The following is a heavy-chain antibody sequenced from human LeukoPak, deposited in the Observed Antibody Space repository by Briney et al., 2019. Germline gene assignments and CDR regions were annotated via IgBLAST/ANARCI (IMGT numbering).Heavy chain of an antibody. CDR2: ISAYNGNT. V-gene: IGHV1-18*01. CDR1: GYTFNSYG. J-gene: IGHJ5*02. CDR3: AKNHGHSHEYSWFDP. D-gene: IGHD5-24*01. Sequence: GASVKVSCKASGYTFNSYGINWVRQAPGQGLECMGCISAYNGNTNYAQNLQGRVTMTTDTSTSTAYMELRSLRSDDTAVYYCAKNHGHSHEYSWFDPWGQGTLVTVSS.